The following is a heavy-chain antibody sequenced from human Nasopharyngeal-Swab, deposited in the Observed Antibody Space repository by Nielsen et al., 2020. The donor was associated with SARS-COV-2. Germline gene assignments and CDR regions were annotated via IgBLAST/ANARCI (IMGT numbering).Heavy chain of an antibody. J-gene: IGHJ4*02. Sequence: SETLSLTCTVSGGSISSSSYYWGWIRQPPGKGLEWIGSIYYSGSTYYNPSLKSRVTISVDTSKNQFSLKLSSVTAADTAVYYCARGISRRTSAVGYWGQGTLVTVSS. D-gene: IGHD2/OR15-2a*01. V-gene: IGHV4-39*01. CDR3: ARGISRRTSAVGY. CDR2: IYYSGST. CDR1: GGSISSSSYY.